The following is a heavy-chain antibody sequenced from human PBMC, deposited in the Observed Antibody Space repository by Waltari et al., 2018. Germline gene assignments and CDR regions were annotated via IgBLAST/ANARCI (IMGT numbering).Heavy chain of an antibody. V-gene: IGHV1-24*01. J-gene: IGHJ4*02. CDR2: FDPEDGET. D-gene: IGHD1-26*01. CDR3: ATAGGSSGFDY. CDR1: GYTFTGYY. Sequence: QVQLVQSGAEVKKPGASVKVSCKASGYTFTGYYMHWGRQAPGKGLEWMGGFDPEDGETIYAQKFQGRVTMTEDTSTDTAYMELSSLRSEDTAVYYCATAGGSSGFDYWGQGTLVTVSS.